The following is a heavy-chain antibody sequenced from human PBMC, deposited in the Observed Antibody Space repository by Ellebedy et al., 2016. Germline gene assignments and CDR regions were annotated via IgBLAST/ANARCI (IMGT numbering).Heavy chain of an antibody. Sequence: ASVKVSCKASGYTFTNYGISWMRRAPGQGIEWMGWISAYNGNTNYAQKLQGRVTMTTDTSTSTAYMELRSLRSDDTAMYYCARLEMATYDNIWGRGILVTVSS. V-gene: IGHV1-18*01. CDR1: GYTFTNYG. CDR3: ARLEMATYDNI. D-gene: IGHD5-24*01. CDR2: ISAYNGNT. J-gene: IGHJ4*01.